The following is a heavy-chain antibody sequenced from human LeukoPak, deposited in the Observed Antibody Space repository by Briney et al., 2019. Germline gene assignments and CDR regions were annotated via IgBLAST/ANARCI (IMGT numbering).Heavy chain of an antibody. Sequence: ASVEVSCTASGYTFTSYYMHWVRQAPGQGLEWMGIINPSGGSTSYAQKFQGRVTMTRDTSTSTVYMELSSLRSEDTAVYYCARDRYKITVFGVVITTVFDYWGQGTLVTVSS. J-gene: IGHJ4*02. V-gene: IGHV1-46*01. D-gene: IGHD3-3*01. CDR2: INPSGGST. CDR3: ARDRYKITVFGVVITTVFDY. CDR1: GYTFTSYY.